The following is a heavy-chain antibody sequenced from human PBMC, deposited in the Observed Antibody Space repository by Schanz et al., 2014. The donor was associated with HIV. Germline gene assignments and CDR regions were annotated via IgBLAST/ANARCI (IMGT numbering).Heavy chain of an antibody. J-gene: IGHJ6*02. CDR2: IWYDGSNK. CDR3: ATTLYPYTSSSDYYYGMDV. Sequence: QVQLVESGGGVVQPGRSLRLSRAASGFTFSSYGMHWVRQAPGKGLEWVAVIWYDGSNKYYADSVKGRFTISRDNSRKTLYLQMNSLRAEDTALYYCATTLYPYTSSSDYYYGMDVWGQGTTVTVSS. D-gene: IGHD6-6*01. CDR1: GFTFSSYG. V-gene: IGHV3-33*01.